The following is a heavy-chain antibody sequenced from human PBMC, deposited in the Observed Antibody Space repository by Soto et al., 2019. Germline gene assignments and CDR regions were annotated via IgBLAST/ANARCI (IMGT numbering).Heavy chain of an antibody. CDR1: GFTFSSYG. CDR2: IWYDGSNK. V-gene: IGHV3-33*08. CDR3: AREYSSSSEYFQH. D-gene: IGHD6-6*01. Sequence: GGSLRLSCAASGFTFSSYGVHWVRQAPGKGLGWVAVIWYDGSNKYYADSVKGRFTISRDNSKNTLYLQMNSPRAEDTAVYYCAREYSSSSEYFQHWGQGTLVTVSS. J-gene: IGHJ1*01.